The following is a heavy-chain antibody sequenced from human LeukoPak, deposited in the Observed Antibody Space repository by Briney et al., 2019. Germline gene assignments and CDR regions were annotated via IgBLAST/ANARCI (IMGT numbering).Heavy chain of an antibody. Sequence: SETLSLTCTVSGGSISSYYWSWIRQPAVKGLEWIGRIYTSGSTNYNPSLKSRVTMSVDTSKNQFSLKLSSVTAADTAVYYCARELSTWELLSAFDYWGQGTLVTVSS. D-gene: IGHD1-26*01. CDR1: GGSISSYY. V-gene: IGHV4-4*07. J-gene: IGHJ4*02. CDR2: IYTSGST. CDR3: ARELSTWELLSAFDY.